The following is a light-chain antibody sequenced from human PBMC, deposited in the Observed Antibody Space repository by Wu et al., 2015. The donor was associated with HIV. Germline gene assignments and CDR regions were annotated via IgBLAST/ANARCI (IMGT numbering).Light chain of an antibody. Sequence: DIQMTQSPSSLSASIGDRVTITCRASQGISNFLAWYQQKPGKVPQVLIYAASTLQSGVPSRFSGSGSGTDFTLSISSLQPEDVATYYCQKYDSAPYTFGQGTKLEIK. CDR3: QKYDSAPYT. J-gene: IGKJ2*01. CDR2: AAS. CDR1: QGISNF. V-gene: IGKV1-27*01.